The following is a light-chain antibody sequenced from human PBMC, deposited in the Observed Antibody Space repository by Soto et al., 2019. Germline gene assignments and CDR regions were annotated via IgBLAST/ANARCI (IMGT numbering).Light chain of an antibody. J-gene: IGKJ5*01. Sequence: DIQMTQSPSSLSASVGDRVTITCQASQNINNYLNWYQQKPGRAPKLLIYDASNLEAGVPSRFRGSGSGTDFTFTISRLPTEDIATYYCQQYENLPTFGQGTRLESK. CDR1: QNINNY. CDR3: QQYENLPT. CDR2: DAS. V-gene: IGKV1-33*01.